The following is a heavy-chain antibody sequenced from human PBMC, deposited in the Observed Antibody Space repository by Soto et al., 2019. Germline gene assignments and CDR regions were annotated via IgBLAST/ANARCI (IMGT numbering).Heavy chain of an antibody. CDR1: GFTFSGSA. D-gene: IGHD2-8*01. J-gene: IGHJ6*02. CDR3: TRHNGDAADYYYGMDV. CDR2: IRSKANSYAT. Sequence: LRLSCAASGFTFSGSAMHWVRQASVKGLEWVGRIRSKANSYATAYAASVKGRFTISRDDSKNTAYLQMNSLKTEDTAVYYCTRHNGDAADYYYGMDVWGQGTTVTVSS. V-gene: IGHV3-73*01.